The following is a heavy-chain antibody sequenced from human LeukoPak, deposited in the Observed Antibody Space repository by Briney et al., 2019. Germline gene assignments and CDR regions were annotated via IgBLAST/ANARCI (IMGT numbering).Heavy chain of an antibody. V-gene: IGHV3-53*01. Sequence: GGSLRLSGAAPGFTVSSTYMSGVRQAPGKGLEWVSVIYRGGSTYYADSVKGRFTISRDNSKNTLYLQMNSLTAEDTAVYYCARDDGDWYFDFWGQGTLVTVSS. J-gene: IGHJ4*02. CDR1: GFTVSSTY. CDR2: IYRGGST. CDR3: ARDDGDWYFDF. D-gene: IGHD2-21*01.